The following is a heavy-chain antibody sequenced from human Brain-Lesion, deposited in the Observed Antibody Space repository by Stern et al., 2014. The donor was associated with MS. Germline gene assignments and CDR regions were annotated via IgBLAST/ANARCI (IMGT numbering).Heavy chain of an antibody. J-gene: IGHJ6*02. CDR1: AFTFNSYA. V-gene: IGHV3-23*04. D-gene: IGHD6-13*01. Sequence: VQLVQSGGGLVQPGGSLRLSCAASAFTFNSYAMSWVRQAPGKGLKWVSAISSSDNSAYYAASVKGRFTISRDNGQNPQFLEMNSLRAEDTAVYSCAKFQGSSPYYGMDVWGQGATVTVSS. CDR3: AKFQGSSPYYGMDV. CDR2: ISSSDNSA.